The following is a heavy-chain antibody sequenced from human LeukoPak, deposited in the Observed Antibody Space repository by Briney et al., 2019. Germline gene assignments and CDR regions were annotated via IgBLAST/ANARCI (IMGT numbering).Heavy chain of an antibody. CDR2: INPSGGST. J-gene: IGHJ6*02. Sequence: ASVKVSCKASGYTFTSYYMHWVRQAPGQGPEWMGIINPSGGSTSYAQKFQGRVTMTRDTSTSTVYMELSSLRSEDTAVYYCARDLYQVVPAAVSYYYYGMDVWGQGTTVTVSS. V-gene: IGHV1-46*01. D-gene: IGHD2-2*01. CDR3: ARDLYQVVPAAVSYYYYGMDV. CDR1: GYTFTSYY.